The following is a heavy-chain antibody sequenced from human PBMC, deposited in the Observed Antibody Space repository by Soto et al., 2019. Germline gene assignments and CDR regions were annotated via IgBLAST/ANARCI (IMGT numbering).Heavy chain of an antibody. CDR3: ARSFRRYFDFDS. V-gene: IGHV4-59*01. CDR1: RGSISNYY. CDR2: VYHNGAT. D-gene: IGHD3-9*01. J-gene: IGHJ4*02. Sequence: PXXTLSLPCTVSRGSISNYYWRWILQPPGEGPEWIGYVYHNGATNYNPSLKSRVTISVDTSKNRFSLKLSSLTAADTAVYYCARSFRRYFDFDSWGQGTLVTVSS.